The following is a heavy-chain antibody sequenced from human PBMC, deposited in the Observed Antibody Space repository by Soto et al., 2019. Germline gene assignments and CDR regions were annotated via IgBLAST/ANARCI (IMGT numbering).Heavy chain of an antibody. J-gene: IGHJ4*02. V-gene: IGHV3-30*18. D-gene: IGHD5-18*01. Sequence: QVQLVESGGGVVQPERSLRLSCAASGFTFSSYGMHWVRQAPGKGLEWVAVISYDGSNKYYADSVKGRFTISRDNSKNTLYLQMNSLRAEDTAVYYCAKVPRGYSYGYYFDYWGQGTLVTVSS. CDR1: GFTFSSYG. CDR3: AKVPRGYSYGYYFDY. CDR2: ISYDGSNK.